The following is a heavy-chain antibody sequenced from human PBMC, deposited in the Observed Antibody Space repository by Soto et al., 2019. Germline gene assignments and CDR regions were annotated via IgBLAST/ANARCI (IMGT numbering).Heavy chain of an antibody. CDR3: ASSGFYYYYGMDV. Sequence: ESGGGVVQPGRSLGLSCAASGFTFSSYAMHWVRQAPGKGLEWVAVISYDGSNKYYADSVKGRFTISRDNSKNTLYLQMNSLRAEDTAVYYCASSGFYYYYGMDVWGQGTTVTVSS. D-gene: IGHD3-10*01. V-gene: IGHV3-30-3*01. CDR1: GFTFSSYA. J-gene: IGHJ6*02. CDR2: ISYDGSNK.